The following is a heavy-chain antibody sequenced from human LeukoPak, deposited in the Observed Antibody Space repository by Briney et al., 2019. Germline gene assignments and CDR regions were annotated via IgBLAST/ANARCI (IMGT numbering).Heavy chain of an antibody. CDR2: ITGSSTTI. CDR3: ARAYGNAFDI. D-gene: IGHD4-17*01. V-gene: IGHV3-48*01. Sequence: GGSLRLSCAASGFTFSSYSMHWVRQAPEKGLQWVSYITGSSTTIYYADSVKGRFTIPRDNAKNSLFLQMNSLRAEDTAVYYCARAYGNAFDIWGQGTMVTVSS. CDR1: GFTFSSYS. J-gene: IGHJ3*02.